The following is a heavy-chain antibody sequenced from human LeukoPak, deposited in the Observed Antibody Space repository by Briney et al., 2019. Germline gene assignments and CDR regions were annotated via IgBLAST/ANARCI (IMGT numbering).Heavy chain of an antibody. CDR3: TKDVRAGGLDY. V-gene: IGHV3-9*01. CDR1: GFISDHA. Sequence: GGSLRLSCTASGFISDHAMHWVRQAPGKGLEWVSGIDWNSGRIGYGESVKGRFTVSRDNAKDSLYPQMNSLRVEDTAFYYCTKDVRAGGLDYWGPGTLVIVS. J-gene: IGHJ4*02. D-gene: IGHD2-15*01. CDR2: IDWNSGRI.